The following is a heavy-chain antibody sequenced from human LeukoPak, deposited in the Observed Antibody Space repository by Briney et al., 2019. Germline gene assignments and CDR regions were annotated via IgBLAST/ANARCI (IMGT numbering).Heavy chain of an antibody. CDR2: ISAYNGNT. V-gene: IGHV1-18*04. CDR3: ARDRAWFGELPSQL. J-gene: IGHJ4*02. CDR1: GYTFTSYG. D-gene: IGHD3-10*01. Sequence: ASVKVFCKASGYTFTSYGISWVRQAPGQGLEWMGWISAYNGNTNYAQKLQGRVTMTTDTSTSTAYMELRSLRSDDTAVYYCARDRAWFGELPSQLWGQGTLVTVSS.